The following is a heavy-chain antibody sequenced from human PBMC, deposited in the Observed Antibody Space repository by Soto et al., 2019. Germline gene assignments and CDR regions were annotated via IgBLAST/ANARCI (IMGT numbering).Heavy chain of an antibody. J-gene: IGHJ5*02. CDR3: ARAYVAGSFDV. D-gene: IGHD3-10*02. CDR1: GYTFRSYD. V-gene: IGHV1-8*01. CDR2: VNPNTGNT. Sequence: QVQLVQSGAEVKKPGASVKVSCTGSGYTFRSYDIHWVRQATGQGLEWMGWVNPNTGNTGYAQKFQGRVTMTRHISKSSAYMQVNSLTSEDTAMYFCARAYVAGSFDVWGQGTLVTVSS.